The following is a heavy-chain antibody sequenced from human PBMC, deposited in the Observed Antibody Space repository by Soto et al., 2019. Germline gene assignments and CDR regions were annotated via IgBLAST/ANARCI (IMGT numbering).Heavy chain of an antibody. D-gene: IGHD3-9*01. J-gene: IGHJ6*02. CDR3: ARNDYDILTGYRYYYGIDV. CDR2: IYHSGST. CDR1: GGSISSSNW. V-gene: IGHV4-4*02. Sequence: SETLSLTCAVSGGSISSSNWWSWVRQPPGKGLEWIGEIYHSGSTNYNPSLKSRVTISVDKSKNQFSLKLSSVTAADTAVYYCARNDYDILTGYRYYYGIDVWGQGTTVTVSS.